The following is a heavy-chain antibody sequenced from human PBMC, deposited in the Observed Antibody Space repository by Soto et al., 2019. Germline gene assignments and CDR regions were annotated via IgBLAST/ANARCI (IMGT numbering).Heavy chain of an antibody. Sequence: LRLSCAASGFTFSSYGMHWVRQAPGKGLEWVAVISYDGSNKYYADSVKGRFTISRDNSKNTLYLQMSSLRAEDTAVYYCVKDGSSGWPYFYDMDVWGQGTTVTVSS. V-gene: IGHV3-30*18. CDR1: GFTFSSYG. J-gene: IGHJ6*02. CDR2: ISYDGSNK. CDR3: VKDGSSGWPYFYDMDV. D-gene: IGHD6-19*01.